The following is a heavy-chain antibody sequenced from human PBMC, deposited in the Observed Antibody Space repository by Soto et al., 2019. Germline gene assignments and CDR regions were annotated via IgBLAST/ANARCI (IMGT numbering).Heavy chain of an antibody. J-gene: IGHJ4*02. D-gene: IGHD6-19*01. CDR3: ARGGWSLDY. V-gene: IGHV4-59*01. CDR2: IYYSGST. CDR1: GGSISNYY. Sequence: QVQLQESGPGLVKPSETLSLTCTIYGGSISNYYWSWIRQPPGKGLEWIGYIYYSGSTTYNPSLKSRVTISVDTSKNQFSLRLTSVTAADTAVYHCARGGWSLDYWGQGTLVTVSS.